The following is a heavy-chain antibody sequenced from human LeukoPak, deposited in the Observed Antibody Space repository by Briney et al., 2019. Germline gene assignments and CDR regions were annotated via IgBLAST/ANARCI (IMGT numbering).Heavy chain of an antibody. CDR2: IYTSGST. V-gene: IGHV4-61*02. CDR1: GGSISSGSYY. J-gene: IGHJ4*02. Sequence: TLSLTCTVSGGSISSGSYYWSWLRQPAGKGLEWIGRIYTSGSTNYNPSLKSRITISVDTSKNQFSLKLSSVTAADTAVYYCARVTTGGYYNCWGQGTLVTVSS. CDR3: ARVTTGGYYNC. D-gene: IGHD3-22*01.